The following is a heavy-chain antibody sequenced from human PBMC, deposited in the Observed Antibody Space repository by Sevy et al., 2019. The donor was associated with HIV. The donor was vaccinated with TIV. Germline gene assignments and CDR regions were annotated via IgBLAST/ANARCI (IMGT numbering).Heavy chain of an antibody. D-gene: IGHD3-10*01. CDR3: AKDLAHYYGSGSPGGFDY. CDR2: ISGSGGST. CDR1: GFTFSSYA. Sequence: GGSLRLSCAASGFTFSSYAMSWVRQAPGKGLEWVSAISGSGGSTYYADSVKGRFTISRDNSKNTLYLQMNSLRAEDTAVYYCAKDLAHYYGSGSPGGFDYWGQGTLVTVSS. V-gene: IGHV3-23*01. J-gene: IGHJ4*02.